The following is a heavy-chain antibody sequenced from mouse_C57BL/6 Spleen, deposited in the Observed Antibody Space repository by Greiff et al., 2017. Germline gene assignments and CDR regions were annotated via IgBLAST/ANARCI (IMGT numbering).Heavy chain of an antibody. Sequence: QVQLQQPGAELVRPGSSVKLSCKASGYTFTSYWMHWVKQRPIQGLEWIGNIDPSDSETHYNQKFKDKATLTVDKSSSTAYMQLSSLTSEDSAVYYCARSGGLLPYFDYWGQGTTLTVSS. V-gene: IGHV1-52*01. CDR3: ARSGGLLPYFDY. CDR1: GYTFTSYW. D-gene: IGHD1-1*01. J-gene: IGHJ2*01. CDR2: IDPSDSET.